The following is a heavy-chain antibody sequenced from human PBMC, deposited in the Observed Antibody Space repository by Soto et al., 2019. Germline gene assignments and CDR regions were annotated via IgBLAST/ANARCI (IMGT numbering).Heavy chain of an antibody. CDR3: ASSYYYDSSGYSRLYYYYGMDV. Sequence: GASVKVSCKASGYTFTSYAMHWVRQAPGQRLEWMGWINAGNGNTKYSQMFQGRVTITRDTSASTAYMELSSLRSEDTAVYYCASSYYYDSSGYSRLYYYYGMDVWGQGTTVTVSS. V-gene: IGHV1-3*01. J-gene: IGHJ6*02. D-gene: IGHD3-22*01. CDR2: INAGNGNT. CDR1: GYTFTSYA.